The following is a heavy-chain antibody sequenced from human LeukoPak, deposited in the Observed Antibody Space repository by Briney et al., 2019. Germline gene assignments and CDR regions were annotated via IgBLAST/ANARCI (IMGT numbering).Heavy chain of an antibody. CDR3: ASMQLANYYYYYYMDV. CDR2: ISAYNGNT. D-gene: IGHD6-13*01. CDR1: GYTFTSYG. J-gene: IGHJ6*03. Sequence: ASVKVSCKASGYTFTSYGISWVRQAPGQGLEWMGWISAYNGNTNYAQKLQGRVTMTTDTSTSTAYMELRSLRSDDTAVYYCASMQLANYYYYYYMDVWGKGTTVTVSS. V-gene: IGHV1-18*01.